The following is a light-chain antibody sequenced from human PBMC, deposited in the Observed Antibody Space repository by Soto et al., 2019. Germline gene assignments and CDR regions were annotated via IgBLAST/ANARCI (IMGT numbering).Light chain of an antibody. V-gene: IGLV2-14*01. Sequence: QSALTQPASVSGSPGQSITISCTGTSSDVGGGYNYVSWYQQHPGKAPKLMIYEVSNRPSGVSNRFSGSKSGNTASLTISGLQAEDEADYYCSSYTSSSTPVFGGGTKLTVL. CDR3: SSYTSSSTPV. J-gene: IGLJ2*01. CDR2: EVS. CDR1: SSDVGGGYNY.